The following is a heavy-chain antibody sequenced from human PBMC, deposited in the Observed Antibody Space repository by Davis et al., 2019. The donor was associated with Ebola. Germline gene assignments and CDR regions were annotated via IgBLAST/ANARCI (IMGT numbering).Heavy chain of an antibody. Sequence: ASVKVSCKASGYTFTSYYMHWVRQAPGQGLEWMGIINPSGGSTSYSQKFQGRVTMTRDTSTSTVYMELSSLRSEDTAVYYCARDSPDNWNYVTAGWFDPWGQGTLVTVSS. J-gene: IGHJ5*02. CDR1: GYTFTSYY. V-gene: IGHV1-46*01. CDR3: ARDSPDNWNYVTAGWFDP. D-gene: IGHD1-7*01. CDR2: INPSGGST.